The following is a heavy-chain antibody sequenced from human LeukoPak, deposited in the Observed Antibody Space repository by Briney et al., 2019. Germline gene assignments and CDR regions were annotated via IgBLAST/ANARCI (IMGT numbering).Heavy chain of an antibody. CDR3: AKMIAVPGRYNWFDP. D-gene: IGHD6-19*01. J-gene: IGHJ5*02. CDR1: GFTFSSYA. CDR2: ISYDGSNK. Sequence: GGSLRLSCAASGFTFSSYAMHWVRQAPGKGLEWVAVISYDGSNKYYADSVKGRFTISRDNSKNTLYLQMNSLRAEDTAGYYCAKMIAVPGRYNWFDPWGQGTLVTVSS. V-gene: IGHV3-30-3*02.